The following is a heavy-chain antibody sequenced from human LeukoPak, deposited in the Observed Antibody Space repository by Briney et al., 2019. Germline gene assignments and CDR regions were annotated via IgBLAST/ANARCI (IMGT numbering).Heavy chain of an antibody. V-gene: IGHV3-11*01. CDR3: AREGDGITGTENAFDI. CDR1: GFTFSDYY. CDR2: ISSSGSTI. D-gene: IGHD1-7*01. Sequence: GGSLRLSCAASGFTFSDYYMSWIRQAPGKGLEWVSYISSSGSTIYYADSVKGRFTISRDNAKNPLYLQMNSLRAEDTAVYYCAREGDGITGTENAFDIWGQGTMVTVSS. J-gene: IGHJ3*02.